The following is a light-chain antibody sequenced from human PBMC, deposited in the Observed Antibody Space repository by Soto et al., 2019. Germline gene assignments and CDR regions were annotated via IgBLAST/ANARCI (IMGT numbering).Light chain of an antibody. CDR1: SSNIGSNY. Sequence: QSVLTQPPSASGTPGQRVTISCSGSSSNIGSNYVYWYQQLPGTAPKLLIYSNNQRPSGVPDRFSGSKSGTSASLAISGLRSEYEADYYCAAWDDSLSGRVFGGGTKVTFL. CDR2: SNN. J-gene: IGLJ3*02. CDR3: AAWDDSLSGRV. V-gene: IGLV1-47*02.